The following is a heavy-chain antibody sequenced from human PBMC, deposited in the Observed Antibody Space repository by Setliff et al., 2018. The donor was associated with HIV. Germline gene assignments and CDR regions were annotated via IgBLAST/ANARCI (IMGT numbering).Heavy chain of an antibody. CDR3: ATLWLLYYDF. CDR2: ISSSGNSI. Sequence: GSLRLSCAASGFTFSSYEMNWVRQAPGKGLEWISYISSSGNSIYYAESVKGRFTISRDNAKNSLSLQMNSLRAEDTAVYYCATLWLLYYDFWGQGTLVTVSS. J-gene: IGHJ4*02. V-gene: IGHV3-48*03. CDR1: GFTFSSYE. D-gene: IGHD3-10*01.